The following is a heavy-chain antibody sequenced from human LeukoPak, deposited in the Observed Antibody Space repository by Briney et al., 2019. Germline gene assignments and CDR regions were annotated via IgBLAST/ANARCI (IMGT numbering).Heavy chain of an antibody. Sequence: PGGSLRLSCAASGFTFSSYEMNWVRQAPGKGLEWVSYISSSGSTIYCADSVKGRFTISRDNAKNSLYLQMNSLRAEDTAVYYCAELGITMIGGVGGKGTTVTISS. CDR2: ISSSGSTI. J-gene: IGHJ6*04. CDR3: AELGITMIGGV. D-gene: IGHD3-10*02. V-gene: IGHV3-48*03. CDR1: GFTFSSYE.